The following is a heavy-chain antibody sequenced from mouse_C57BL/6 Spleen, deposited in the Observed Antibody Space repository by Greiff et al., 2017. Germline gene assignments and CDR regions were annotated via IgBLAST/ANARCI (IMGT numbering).Heavy chain of an antibody. CDR1: GYTFTSYW. D-gene: IGHD2-4*01. V-gene: IGHV1-64*01. Sequence: QVQLQQPGAELVKPGASVKLSCKASGYTFTSYWMHWVKQRPGQGLEWIGMIHPNSGSTNYNEKFKSKATLTGDQSSSTAYMQLSSLTSEDSAGYDCAGHDMITTKGGYYYAMDYWGQGTSVTVSS. CDR3: AGHDMITTKGGYYYAMDY. CDR2: IHPNSGST. J-gene: IGHJ4*01.